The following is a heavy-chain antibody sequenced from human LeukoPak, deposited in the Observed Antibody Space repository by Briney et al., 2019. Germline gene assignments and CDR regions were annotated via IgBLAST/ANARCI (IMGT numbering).Heavy chain of an antibody. D-gene: IGHD3-22*01. V-gene: IGHV4-61*01. Sequence: SETLSLTCTVSGGSVSSSSYYWSWIRQPPGKGLEWIGYIYYSGSTNYNPSLKSRVTISVDTSKNQFSLKLSSVTAADTAVYYCARGARSSGYSFDYWGQGTLVTVSS. CDR2: IYYSGST. CDR1: GGSVSSSSYY. CDR3: ARGARSSGYSFDY. J-gene: IGHJ4*02.